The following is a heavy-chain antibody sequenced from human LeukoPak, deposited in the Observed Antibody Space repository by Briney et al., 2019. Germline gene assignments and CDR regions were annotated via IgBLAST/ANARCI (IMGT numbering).Heavy chain of an antibody. V-gene: IGHV4-39*07. D-gene: IGHD3-10*01. CDR1: GGSISSSSYY. Sequence: PSETLSLTCTVSGGSISSSSYYWGWIRQPPGKGLEWIGEINHSGSTNYNPSLKSRVTISVDTSKNQFSLKLSSVTAADTAVYYCARLNFQVYYGSIDYWGQGTLVTVSS. J-gene: IGHJ4*02. CDR2: INHSGST. CDR3: ARLNFQVYYGSIDY.